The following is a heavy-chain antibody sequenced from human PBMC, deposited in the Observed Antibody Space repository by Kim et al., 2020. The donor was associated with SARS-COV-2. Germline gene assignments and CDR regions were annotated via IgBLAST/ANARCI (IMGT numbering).Heavy chain of an antibody. D-gene: IGHD6-6*01. CDR3: ARVSRYSSSLFDY. CDR1: GGSISSGGYY. J-gene: IGHJ4*02. V-gene: IGHV4-31*03. Sequence: SETLSLTCTVSGGSISSGGYYWSWIRQHPGKGLEWIGYIYYSGSTYYNPSLKSRVTILVDTSKNQFSLKLSSVTAADTAVYYCARVSRYSSSLFDYWGQGTLVTVSS. CDR2: IYYSGST.